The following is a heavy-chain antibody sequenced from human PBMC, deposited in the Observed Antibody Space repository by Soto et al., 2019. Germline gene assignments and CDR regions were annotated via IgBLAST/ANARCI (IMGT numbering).Heavy chain of an antibody. CDR3: ARLSGSWQSWFAP. J-gene: IGHJ5*02. CDR1: GGSISSGDYY. D-gene: IGHD6-13*01. Sequence: PSETLSLTWTVSGGSISSGDYYWSWIRQPPGKGLEWIGYIYYSGNTYYNPSLTRRVTILVDTSKTQFSLKVSSVTAADTAVYYCARLSGSWQSWFAPWGQGTLVPVSS. V-gene: IGHV4-30-4*01. CDR2: IYYSGNT.